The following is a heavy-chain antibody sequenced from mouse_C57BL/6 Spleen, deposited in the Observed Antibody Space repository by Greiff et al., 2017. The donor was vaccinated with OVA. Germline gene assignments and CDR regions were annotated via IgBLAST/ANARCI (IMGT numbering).Heavy chain of an antibody. CDR1: GYTFTEYT. Sequence: VQLQQSGAELVKPGASVKLSCKASGYTFTEYTIPWVKQRSGRGLGWIGWFYPGSGSIKYNEKFKDKATLTADKSSSTVYMELSRLTSEDSAVYVCARHGYYGSTHYAMDYWGQGTSVTVSS. V-gene: IGHV1-62-2*01. CDR3: ARHGYYGSTHYAMDY. CDR2: FYPGSGSI. J-gene: IGHJ4*01. D-gene: IGHD1-1*01.